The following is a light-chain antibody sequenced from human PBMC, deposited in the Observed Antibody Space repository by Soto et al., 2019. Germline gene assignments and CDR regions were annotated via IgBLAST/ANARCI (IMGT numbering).Light chain of an antibody. CDR3: QHHYSTPPA. CDR1: QSVLYSSNNKNY. Sequence: DIVMTQSPDSLAVSLGERATINCKSSQSVLYSSNNKNYLTWYQQKPGQPPKLLIYLASTRQSGVPDRFSGSGSGTDFTLTISSLQAEDVAVYYCQHHYSTPPAFGGGTKVEIK. J-gene: IGKJ4*02. CDR2: LAS. V-gene: IGKV4-1*01.